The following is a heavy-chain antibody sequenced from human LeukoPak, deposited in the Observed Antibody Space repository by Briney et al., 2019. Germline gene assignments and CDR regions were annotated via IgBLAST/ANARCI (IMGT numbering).Heavy chain of an antibody. CDR3: ARDSVAGTSGY. CDR2: ISSSATST. CDR1: GFSFSSYE. V-gene: IGHV3-48*03. D-gene: IGHD6-19*01. J-gene: IGHJ4*02. Sequence: GGSLRLSCSASGFSFSSYEMNWVRQAPGKGLEWVSHISSSATSTYYADSVKGRFTISRDNSKNTLYLQMNSLRAEDTAVYYCARDSVAGTSGYWGQGTLVTVSS.